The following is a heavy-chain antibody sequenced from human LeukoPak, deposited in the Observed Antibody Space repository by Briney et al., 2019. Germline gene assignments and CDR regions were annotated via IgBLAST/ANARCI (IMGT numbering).Heavy chain of an antibody. J-gene: IGHJ4*02. CDR3: KSGGAAPGSFDY. V-gene: IGHV3-7*01. CDR1: GFAFSSYW. Sequence: GGSLRLSCAASGFAFSSYWMSWVRQAPGKGLEWVANIKYDGSEDYYVDSVKGRFTISRDNAKNTLYLQLNSLRVEDTAVYYCKSGGAAPGSFDYWGQGTLVTVSP. D-gene: IGHD1-1*01. CDR2: IKYDGSED.